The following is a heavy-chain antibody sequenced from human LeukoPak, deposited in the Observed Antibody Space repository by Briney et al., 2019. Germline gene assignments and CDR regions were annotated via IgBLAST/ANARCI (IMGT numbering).Heavy chain of an antibody. V-gene: IGHV3-7*01. D-gene: IGHD4-17*01. CDR3: ARGKTPAVTTPFDY. Sequence: GGSLRLSCAASGFTFSSYWMSWVRQAPGKGLEWVANIKQDGSEKYYVDSVKGRFTISRDNAKNSLYLQMNSLRAEDTAVYYCARGKTPAVTTPFDYWGQGTSVTVSS. CDR2: IKQDGSEK. J-gene: IGHJ4*02. CDR1: GFTFSSYW.